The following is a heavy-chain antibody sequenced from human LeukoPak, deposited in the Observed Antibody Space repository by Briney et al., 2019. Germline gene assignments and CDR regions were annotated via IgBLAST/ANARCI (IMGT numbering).Heavy chain of an antibody. CDR2: INHSGST. J-gene: IGHJ5*02. CDR1: GGSFSGYY. D-gene: IGHD3-3*01. CDR3: ASRHYDFWSGHNWFDP. V-gene: IGHV4-34*01. Sequence: SETLSLTCAVYGGSFSGYYWSWIRQPPGKGLEWIGEINHSGSTNYNPSLKSLVTISVDTSKNQFSLKLSSVTAADTAVYYCASRHYDFWSGHNWFDPWGQGTLVTVSS.